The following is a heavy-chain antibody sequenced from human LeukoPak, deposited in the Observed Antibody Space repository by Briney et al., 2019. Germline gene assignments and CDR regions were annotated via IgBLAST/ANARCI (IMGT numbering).Heavy chain of an antibody. Sequence: ASVKVSCKASGYTLTDYYLHWVRQAPGHGLKWMGWINPNSGATHYAQSFQARVTMTRDTSIGSDYMELTGLESADTAVYYCAREARDGYKNFDYWGQGTLVTVSS. CDR3: AREARDGYKNFDY. V-gene: IGHV1-2*02. CDR1: GYTLTDYY. J-gene: IGHJ4*02. CDR2: INPNSGAT. D-gene: IGHD5-24*01.